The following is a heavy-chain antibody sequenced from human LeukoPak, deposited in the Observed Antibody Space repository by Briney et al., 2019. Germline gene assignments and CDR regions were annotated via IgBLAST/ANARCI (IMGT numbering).Heavy chain of an antibody. Sequence: GGSLRLSCAASGFTFSSYAMHWVRQAPGKGLEWVAFIQDDGSNKDYADSVKGRFTISRDNSKNTLYPQMNSLRLEDTAVYYCASRPNDSWRGPFDYWGQGTLVTVSS. CDR2: IQDDGSNK. CDR1: GFTFSSYA. D-gene: IGHD3-3*01. V-gene: IGHV3-30*04. CDR3: ASRPNDSWRGPFDY. J-gene: IGHJ4*02.